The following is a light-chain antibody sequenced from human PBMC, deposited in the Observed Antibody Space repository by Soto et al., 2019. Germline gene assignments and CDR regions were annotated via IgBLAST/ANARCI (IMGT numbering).Light chain of an antibody. V-gene: IGKV3-20*01. CDR2: GAS. CDR1: ESVSRVY. J-gene: IGKJ2*01. CDR3: HQYGSSPYT. Sequence: EIVLTQSPGTLSLSPGERATLSCRASESVSRVYLAWYQQKPGQPPRLLIYGASSRATGIPDRFSSSGSATDFTLTITRLEPEDFAVYYCHQYGSSPYTFGQGTKVEIK.